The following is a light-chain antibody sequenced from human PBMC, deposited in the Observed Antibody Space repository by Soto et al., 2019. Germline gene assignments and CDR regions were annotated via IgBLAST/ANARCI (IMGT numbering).Light chain of an antibody. CDR2: GAS. Sequence: EILFTQSPATLSLSPGERATLSCRASQSVSNSYLAWYQQKPGKAPRLLIYGASTRATGIPDRLSGSGSGTEFTLTIRSLQSEDFAVYYCQQYNNWPTFGQGTKVDIK. V-gene: IGKV3D-15*01. J-gene: IGKJ1*01. CDR3: QQYNNWPT. CDR1: QSVSNSY.